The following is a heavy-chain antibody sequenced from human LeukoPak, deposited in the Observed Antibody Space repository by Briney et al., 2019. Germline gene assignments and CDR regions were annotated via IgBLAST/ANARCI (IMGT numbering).Heavy chain of an antibody. CDR2: ISPYNGNT. J-gene: IGHJ5*02. V-gene: IGHV1-18*01. CDR3: ARENRDCSSTSCYSTQDWFDP. D-gene: IGHD2-2*01. CDR1: GYTFMNYG. Sequence: ASVKVSCKASGYTFMNYGISWVRQAPGQGLEWMGWISPYNGNTKYPQKLQGRVTMTTDTSTSTAYMELRSLRSDDTAVYYCARENRDCSSTSCYSTQDWFDPWGQGTLVTVSS.